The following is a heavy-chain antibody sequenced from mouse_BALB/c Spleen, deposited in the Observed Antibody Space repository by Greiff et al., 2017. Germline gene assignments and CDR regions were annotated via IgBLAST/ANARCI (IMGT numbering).Heavy chain of an antibody. Sequence: EVKLMQPGGGLVKPGGSLKLSCAASGFTFSSYSMSWVRQTPEKCLEWVATISTAGSYTYYPDSVKGRFTISRDDAKNTLYLQLSSLRSEDTAMYYCARHDGYYSYYFDYWGQGTTLTVSA. CDR3: ARHDGYYSYYFDY. D-gene: IGHD2-3*01. V-gene: IGHV5-9-3*01. CDR2: ISTAGSYT. CDR1: GFTFSSYS. J-gene: IGHJ2*01.